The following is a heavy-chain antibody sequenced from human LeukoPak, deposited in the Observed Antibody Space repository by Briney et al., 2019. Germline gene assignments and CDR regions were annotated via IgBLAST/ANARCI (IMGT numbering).Heavy chain of an antibody. V-gene: IGHV1-3*01. CDR1: GYTFTSYA. CDR3: ARDHSNYDSSLTGY. J-gene: IGHJ4*02. CDR2: INAGNGNT. D-gene: IGHD3-22*01. Sequence: GGSLRLSCAASGYTFTSYAMHWVRQAPGQRLEWMGWINAGNGNTKYSQRFQGRVTIARDTSASTTYMELSSLRSEDTAVYYCARDHSNYDSSLTGYWGQGTLVTVSS.